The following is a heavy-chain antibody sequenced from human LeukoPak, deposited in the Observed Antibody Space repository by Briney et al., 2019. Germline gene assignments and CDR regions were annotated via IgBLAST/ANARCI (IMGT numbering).Heavy chain of an antibody. V-gene: IGHV4-39*01. CDR1: GGSISSSSYY. J-gene: IGHJ5*02. D-gene: IGHD4-11*01. CDR3: ARRRTVTSGWFDP. Sequence: PSETLSLTCTVSGGSISSSSYYWGWIRQPPGKGLEWIGSIYYSGSTYYNPSLKSRVTISVDTSKNQFSLKPSSVTAADTAAYYCARRRTVTSGWFDPWGQGTLVTVSS. CDR2: IYYSGST.